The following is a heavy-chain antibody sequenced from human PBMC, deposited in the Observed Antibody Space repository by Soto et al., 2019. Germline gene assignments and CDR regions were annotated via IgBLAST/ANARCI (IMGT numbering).Heavy chain of an antibody. CDR3: ARDRGIAADGNRFDY. CDR2: FSAYNGNT. J-gene: IGHJ4*02. D-gene: IGHD6-13*01. Sequence: QVQLVQSGAEVKKPGASVKVSCKASGYTFTSYGISWVRQAPGQGLEWMGWFSAYNGNTNYAQKLQGRVTKTTDTSTSRAYMELRSLRSDDTAVYYCARDRGIAADGNRFDYWGQGTLVTDSS. CDR1: GYTFTSYG. V-gene: IGHV1-18*01.